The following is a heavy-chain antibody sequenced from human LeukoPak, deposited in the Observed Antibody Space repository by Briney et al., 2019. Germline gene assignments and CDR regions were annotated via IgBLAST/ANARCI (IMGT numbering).Heavy chain of an antibody. CDR2: IHYTGNT. Sequence: SETLSLTCTVSGASISSPTYYWVWIRQPPGKRLEWIGNIHYTGNTYFNPSLQSRVTISVDTSNSQFSLKLGSVTAADTAVYYCARQQYSGSSKVDYWGQGSLVTVSS. D-gene: IGHD1-26*01. J-gene: IGHJ4*02. CDR3: ARQQYSGSSKVDY. V-gene: IGHV4-39*01. CDR1: GASISSPTYY.